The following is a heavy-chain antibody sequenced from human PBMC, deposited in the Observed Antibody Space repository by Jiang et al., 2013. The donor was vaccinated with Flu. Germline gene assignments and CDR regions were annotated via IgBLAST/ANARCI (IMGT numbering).Heavy chain of an antibody. V-gene: IGHV1-69-2*01. D-gene: IGHD3-10*01. CDR2: VDPEDGET. CDR3: ATDRDWFGSGSGPYHYYKMDV. Sequence: SGAEVKKPGATVKISCKVSGYTFTDYNMHWVQQAPGRGPEWMGLVDPEDGETIYAKKFQGRVTITADTSTDTAYMELNSLRSDDTAVYYCATDRDWFGSGSGPYHYYKMDVWGQGTTVTVS. CDR1: GYTFTDYN. J-gene: IGHJ6*02.